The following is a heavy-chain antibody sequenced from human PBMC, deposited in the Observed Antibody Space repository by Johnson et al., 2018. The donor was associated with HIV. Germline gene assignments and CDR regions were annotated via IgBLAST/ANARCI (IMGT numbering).Heavy chain of an antibody. CDR2: INWNGGRI. D-gene: IGHD6-6*01. Sequence: VQLVESGGALVRPGGSLRLSCGASGFTFDEYAMSWVRQGPGKGLEWVSGINWNGGRICYADSVKGRFTISRDNSKNTLYLQMNSLRAEDTAVYYCAKSSSSFGAFDIWGQGTMVTVSS. CDR1: GFTFDEYA. CDR3: AKSSSSFGAFDI. V-gene: IGHV3-20*04. J-gene: IGHJ3*02.